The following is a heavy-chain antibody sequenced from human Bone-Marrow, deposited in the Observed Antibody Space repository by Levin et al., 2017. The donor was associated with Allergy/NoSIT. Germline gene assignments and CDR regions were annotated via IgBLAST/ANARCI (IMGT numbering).Heavy chain of an antibody. D-gene: IGHD3-22*01. CDR3: AREVDYYYDSSSERIGGDY. J-gene: IGHJ4*02. CDR2: ISSSGSTI. V-gene: IGHV3-11*01. CDR1: GFTFSDYY. Sequence: PGGSLRLSCAASGFTFSDYYMSWIRQAPGKGLEWVSYISSSGSTIYYADSVKGRFTISRDNAKNSLYLQMNSLRAEDTAVYYCAREVDYYYDSSSERIGGDYWGQGTLVTVSS.